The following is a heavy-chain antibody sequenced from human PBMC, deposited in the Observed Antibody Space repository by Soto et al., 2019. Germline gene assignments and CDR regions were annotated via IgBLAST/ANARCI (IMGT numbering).Heavy chain of an antibody. CDR1: GGSISSYY. CDR3: AREMAGTFGAFDI. V-gene: IGHV4-59*01. J-gene: IGHJ3*02. Sequence: PSETLSLTCTVSGGSISSYYWSWIRQPPGKGLEWIGYIYYSGSTNYNSSLKSRVTISVDTSKNQFSLKLSSVTASDTAVYYCAREMAGTFGAFDIWGQGTMVT. D-gene: IGHD6-19*01. CDR2: IYYSGST.